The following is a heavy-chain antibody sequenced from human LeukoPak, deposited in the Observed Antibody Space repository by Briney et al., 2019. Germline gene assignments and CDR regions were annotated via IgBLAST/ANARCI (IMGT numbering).Heavy chain of an antibody. CDR2: ISSSSSFI. D-gene: IGHD6-25*01. V-gene: IGHV3-21*01. J-gene: IGHJ4*02. CDR1: GFTFSSYL. Sequence: PGGSLRLSCAAYGFTFSSYLMNWVRQAPGKGLEWVSSISSSSSFIFYADSVKGRFTISRDNSKNSLYLQMNSLRAEDTAVYYCARDVGFPNPLDYWGQGTLVTVSS. CDR3: ARDVGFPNPLDY.